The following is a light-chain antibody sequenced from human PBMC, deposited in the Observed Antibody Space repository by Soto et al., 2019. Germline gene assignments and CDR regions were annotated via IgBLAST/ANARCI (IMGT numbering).Light chain of an antibody. CDR1: SSDIGYYDY. J-gene: IGLJ1*01. CDR3: SSHSSCSAYYV. CDR2: EVN. Sequence: QSALTQPASVSGSPGQSITISCTGTSSDIGYYDYVSWYQHHSGKAPKLIIYEVNSRPSGVSNRFSGSKSVNTASLTISGLQAEDEADYFCSSHSSCSAYYVFGTGTKVTVL. V-gene: IGLV2-14*01.